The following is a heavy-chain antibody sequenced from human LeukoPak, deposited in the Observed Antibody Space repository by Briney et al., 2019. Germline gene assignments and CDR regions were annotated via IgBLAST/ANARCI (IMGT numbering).Heavy chain of an antibody. CDR3: ARDQGGSRGDFDY. CDR2: ISAYNGNT. Sequence: RGASVKVSCKASGGTFSYSISWVRQAPGQGLEWMGWISAYNGNTNYAQKLQGRVTMTTDTSTSTAYMELRSLRSDDTAVYYCARDQGGSRGDFDYWGQGTLVTVSS. CDR1: GGTFSYS. V-gene: IGHV1-18*01. D-gene: IGHD1-26*01. J-gene: IGHJ4*02.